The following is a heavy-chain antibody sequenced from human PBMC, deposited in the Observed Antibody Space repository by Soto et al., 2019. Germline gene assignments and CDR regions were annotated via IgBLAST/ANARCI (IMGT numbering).Heavy chain of an antibody. Sequence: ASVKVSCKASGYTFTNNDVSWVRQATGQGLEWMGWMNPGSGDTGYAQKFQGRVTMTRDISIATAYMELNSLTSEDTAIYYCARMESFGSLNWFDPWGRGTLVTVSS. CDR3: ARMESFGSLNWFDP. D-gene: IGHD5-18*01. V-gene: IGHV1-8*02. CDR2: MNPGSGDT. CDR1: GYTFTNND. J-gene: IGHJ5*02.